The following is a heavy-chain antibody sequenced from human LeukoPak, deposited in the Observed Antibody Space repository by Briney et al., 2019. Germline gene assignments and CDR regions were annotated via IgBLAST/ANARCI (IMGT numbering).Heavy chain of an antibody. CDR2: IKQDGSVK. D-gene: IGHD4-17*01. J-gene: IGHJ4*02. Sequence: GGSLRLSCAASGFTFSSYWMNWVRQAPGKGLEWVANIKQDGSVKYYVDSVKGRFTISRDNAKNSLYLQMNSLRAEDTAVYYCAGANDYGDYWHYWGQGTLVSVSS. V-gene: IGHV3-7*03. CDR3: AGANDYGDYWHY. CDR1: GFTFSSYW.